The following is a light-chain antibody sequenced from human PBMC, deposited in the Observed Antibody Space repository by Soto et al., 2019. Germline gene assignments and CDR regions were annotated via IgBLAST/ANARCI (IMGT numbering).Light chain of an antibody. J-gene: IGLJ2*01. CDR3: QSADSSGIFVV. CDR1: ALPKQY. V-gene: IGLV3-25*03. CDR2: QDS. Sequence: SYELTQAPSVPVSPGQTARITCSGDALPKQYAYWYQQKPGQAPVVVIYQDSERPSGIPERFSGSSSGTTVTLTISGVQAEDEADYYCQSADSSGIFVVFGGGTKLTVL.